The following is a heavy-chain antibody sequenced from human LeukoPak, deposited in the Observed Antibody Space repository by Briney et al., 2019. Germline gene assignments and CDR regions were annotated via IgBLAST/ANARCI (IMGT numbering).Heavy chain of an antibody. J-gene: IGHJ6*02. CDR3: ARSPVRGLDMDV. V-gene: IGHV4-61*01. D-gene: IGHD3-10*01. Sequence: SETLSLTCTVSGDSVSTGNYCWHWIRQPPGKGLEWIGYIYYSGSTNYNPSLKSRVTISVDTSKNQFSLKLRSVTAADTAVYYCARSPVRGLDMDVWGQGTTVTVSS. CDR2: IYYSGST. CDR1: GDSVSTGNYC.